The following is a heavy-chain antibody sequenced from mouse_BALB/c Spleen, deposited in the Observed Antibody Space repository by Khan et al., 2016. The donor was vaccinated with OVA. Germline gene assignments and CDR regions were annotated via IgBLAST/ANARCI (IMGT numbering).Heavy chain of an antibody. Sequence: QIQLVQSGPELKKPGETVKISCKASGYTFTNYGMNWVKQAPGQGLKWMGWINTYIGEPTYADDFKGRFAFSLETSASTAYLQINNLKNEDTATXCCARSNGNYWFAYWGQGTLVTVSA. V-gene: IGHV9-3-1*01. D-gene: IGHD2-1*01. J-gene: IGHJ3*01. CDR1: GYTFTNYG. CDR2: INTYIGEP. CDR3: ARSNGNYWFAY.